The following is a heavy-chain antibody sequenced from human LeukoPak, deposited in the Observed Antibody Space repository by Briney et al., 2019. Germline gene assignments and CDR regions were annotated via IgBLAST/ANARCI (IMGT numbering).Heavy chain of an antibody. CDR3: ATETNGRHYNY. Sequence: GGSLRLSXTASGLTFSTSGFNWVRQAPGKGLEWVASIGPTGSDRYHADSIKGRFTISRDNANNFLYLQMNSLRAEDTAVYYCATETNGRHYNYWGQGTLLTVSS. CDR2: IGPTGSDR. D-gene: IGHD1-14*01. V-gene: IGHV3-21*06. J-gene: IGHJ4*02. CDR1: GLTFSTSG.